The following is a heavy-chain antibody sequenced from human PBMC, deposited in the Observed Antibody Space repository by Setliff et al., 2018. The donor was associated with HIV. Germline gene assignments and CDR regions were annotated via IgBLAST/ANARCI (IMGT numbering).Heavy chain of an antibody. D-gene: IGHD2-15*01. Sequence: GGSLRLSCAASGFTFSSFWMSWVRQAPGKGLEWVANINQVESEKNYVDSVEGRFTISRDNARNSLFLQMNSLRAEDTAVHYCATYRGYNSGDRWSFFDYWGQGILVTVSS. V-gene: IGHV3-7*01. J-gene: IGHJ4*02. CDR1: GFTFSSFW. CDR2: INQVESEK. CDR3: ATYRGYNSGDRWSFFDY.